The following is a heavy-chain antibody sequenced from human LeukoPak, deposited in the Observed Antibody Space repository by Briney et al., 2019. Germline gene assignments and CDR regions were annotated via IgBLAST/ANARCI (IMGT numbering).Heavy chain of an antibody. CDR1: GFTFSSYA. CDR2: ISYNGSNK. CDR3: ARAQLEGPVGVLYYGMDV. D-gene: IGHD1-1*01. V-gene: IGHV3-30*04. Sequence: GGSLRLSCAASGFTFSSYAMHWVRQAPGKGLEWVAVISYNGSNKYYTDSVKGRFTISRDSSKNTLYLQMNSLRAEDTAVYYCARAQLEGPVGVLYYGMDVWGKGTTVTVSS. J-gene: IGHJ6*04.